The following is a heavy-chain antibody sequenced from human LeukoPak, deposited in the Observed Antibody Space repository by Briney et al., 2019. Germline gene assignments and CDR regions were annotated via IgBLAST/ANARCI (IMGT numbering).Heavy chain of an antibody. CDR2: IKQDGSEK. CDR3: ARDNPYAIRTYYYYYMDV. V-gene: IGHV3-7*01. J-gene: IGHJ6*03. CDR1: GFTFSSYW. Sequence: GGSLRLSCAASGFTFSSYWMSWVRQAPGKGLEWVANIKQDGSEKYYVDSVKGRFTISRDNAKNSLYLQMNSLRAEDTAVYYCARDNPYAIRTYYYYYMDVWGKGTTVTVSS. D-gene: IGHD2-8*01.